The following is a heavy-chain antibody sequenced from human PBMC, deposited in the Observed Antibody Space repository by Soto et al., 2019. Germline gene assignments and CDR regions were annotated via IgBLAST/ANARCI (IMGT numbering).Heavy chain of an antibody. V-gene: IGHV3-11*06. CDR3: VRGGGGGLFDP. J-gene: IGHJ5*02. CDR1: GFTFGDSY. Sequence: XGSLRLICAVSGFTFGDSYKSWIRQAPGKGLEWLSYISPGSRYPAYADSVKGRFTISRDNAKRSLYLQMMSLTAEETAIYYCVRGGGGGLFDPWGQGTMVTVSS. CDR2: ISPGSRYP. D-gene: IGHD2-15*01.